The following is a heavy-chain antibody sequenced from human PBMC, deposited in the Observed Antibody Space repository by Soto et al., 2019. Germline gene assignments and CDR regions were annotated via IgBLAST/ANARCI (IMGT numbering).Heavy chain of an antibody. CDR2: IYYSGST. D-gene: IGHD1-1*01. Sequence: SETLSLTCTVSGGSISSYYWSWIRQPPGKGLEWIGYIYYSGSTNYNPSLKSRVTISVDTSKNQFSLKLSSVTAADTAVYYCARDLYLDSLDPWGQGTLVTVSS. CDR1: GGSISSYY. CDR3: ARDLYLDSLDP. J-gene: IGHJ5*02. V-gene: IGHV4-59*01.